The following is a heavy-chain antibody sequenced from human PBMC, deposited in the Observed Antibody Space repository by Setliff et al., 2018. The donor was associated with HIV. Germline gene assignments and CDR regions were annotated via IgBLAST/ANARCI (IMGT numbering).Heavy chain of an antibody. V-gene: IGHV4-39*01. D-gene: IGHD2-15*01. J-gene: IGHJ5*02. CDR3: SRLTRSSSNSYKGRFDP. CDR1: DASINSNNYY. Sequence: SETLSFTCSISDASINSNNYYWVWIRQTPGKGLEWIGSIYYSGTAYYNPSLKSRLIISVDTSKNQFSLNLSSMSAADTAVYFCSRLTRSSSNSYKGRFDPWGQGTLVTVSS. CDR2: IYYSGTA.